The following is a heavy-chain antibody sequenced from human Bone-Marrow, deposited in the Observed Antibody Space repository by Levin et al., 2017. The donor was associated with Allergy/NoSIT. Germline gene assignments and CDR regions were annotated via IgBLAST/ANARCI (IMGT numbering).Heavy chain of an antibody. V-gene: IGHV1-8*01. CDR3: ARGSNIYSDVWSGYSPMGV. D-gene: IGHD3-3*01. CDR2: MNPNSGNT. J-gene: IGHJ6*02. CDR1: GYTFTSYD. Sequence: GESLKISCKASGYTFTSYDINWVRQAPGQRPEWLGWMNPNSGNTGYAQKFQGRVIMTRNTPISTAYMELSSLRSEDTAVYYCARGSNIYSDVWSGYSPMGVWGQGTPVTVSS.